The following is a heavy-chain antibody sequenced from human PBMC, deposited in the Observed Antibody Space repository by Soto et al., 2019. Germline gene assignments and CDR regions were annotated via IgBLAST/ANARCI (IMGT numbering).Heavy chain of an antibody. J-gene: IGHJ6*02. Sequence: PSETLSLTCTVSGGSISSYDWSWIRQPPGKGLEWIGYIYYSGSTNYNPSLKSRVTISVDTSKNQFSLKLSSVTAADTAVYYCARLRCSGGSCYSYYYYGMDVWGQGTTVTVSS. CDR1: GGSISSYD. D-gene: IGHD2-15*01. V-gene: IGHV4-59*08. CDR3: ARLRCSGGSCYSYYYYGMDV. CDR2: IYYSGST.